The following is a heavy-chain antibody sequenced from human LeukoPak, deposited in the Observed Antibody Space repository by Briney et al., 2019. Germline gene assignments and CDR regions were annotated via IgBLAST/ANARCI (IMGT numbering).Heavy chain of an antibody. CDR2: INTYKGDT. CDR1: GYTLTNYN. Sequence: ASVKVSCKASGYTLTNYNISWVRQAPGQGLEWMGWINTYKGDTLYAQKLQGRVAMTADTSTNTAYMELRSLRFDDTAVYYCAREFGHCYGDNCFYFFDTWGQGFRVTVSS. J-gene: IGHJ4*02. CDR3: AREFGHCYGDNCFYFFDT. D-gene: IGHD4-23*01. V-gene: IGHV1-18*01.